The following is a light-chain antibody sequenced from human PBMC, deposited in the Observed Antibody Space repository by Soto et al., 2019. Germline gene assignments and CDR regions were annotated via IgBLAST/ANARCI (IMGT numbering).Light chain of an antibody. CDR3: QQRGNWPWT. CDR1: QSVSTY. CDR2: DVS. V-gene: IGKV3-11*01. J-gene: IGKJ1*01. Sequence: EIVLTQSPATLSLSPGERATPSCRASQSVSTYLAWYQQKPGQAPRLLIYDVSKRATGIPARFSGSGSGTDFTLTIGSLEPEDFAVYYCQQRGNWPWTFGQGTKVEIK.